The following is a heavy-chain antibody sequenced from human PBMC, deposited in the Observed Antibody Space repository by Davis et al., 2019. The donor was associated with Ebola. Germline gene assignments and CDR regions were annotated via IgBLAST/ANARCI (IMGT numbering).Heavy chain of an antibody. CDR3: ARHRAAFDP. CDR2: IYYSGST. J-gene: IGHJ5*02. CDR1: GGSISSSNW. D-gene: IGHD6-25*01. Sequence: SETLSLTCAVSGGSISSSNWWSWVRQPPGKGLEWIGSIYYSGSTYYNPSLKSRVTISVDTSKNQFSLKLSSVTAADTAVYYCARHRAAFDPWGQGTLVTVSS. V-gene: IGHV4-4*02.